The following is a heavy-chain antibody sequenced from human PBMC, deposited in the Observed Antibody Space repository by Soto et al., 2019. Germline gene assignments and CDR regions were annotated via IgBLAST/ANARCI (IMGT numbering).Heavy chain of an antibody. D-gene: IGHD2-2*01. CDR2: IIPIFGTA. V-gene: IGHV1-69*13. CDR3: ARVRYQDIIVVDPDGFDI. J-gene: IGHJ3*02. CDR1: GGTFSSYA. Sequence: SVKVSCKASGGTFSSYAISWVRQAPGQGLEWMGGIIPIFGTANYAQKFQGRVTITADESTSTAYMELSSLRSEDTAVYYCARVRYQDIIVVDPDGFDIWGQGTRVTVSS.